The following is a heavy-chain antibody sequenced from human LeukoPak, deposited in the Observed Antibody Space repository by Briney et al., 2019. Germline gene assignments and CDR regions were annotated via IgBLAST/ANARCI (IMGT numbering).Heavy chain of an antibody. CDR1: GGSFSDNY. CDR2: INHSGST. Sequence: SETLSLTCAVYGGSFSDNYWSWIRQSPGKGLEWIGDINHSGSTNYNPSLKSRVTISVDTSKNQFSLKLSSVTAADTAVYFCARDHVRFIRRRNNVFDIWGQGTMVTVSS. J-gene: IGHJ3*02. D-gene: IGHD1-14*01. CDR3: ARDHVRFIRRRNNVFDI. V-gene: IGHV4-34*01.